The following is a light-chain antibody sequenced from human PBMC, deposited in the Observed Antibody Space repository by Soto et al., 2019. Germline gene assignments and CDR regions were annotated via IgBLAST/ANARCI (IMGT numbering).Light chain of an antibody. CDR3: QEYGLSPWK. Sequence: GTVSVSQREKATVFCSASQSVRSSLAWYQQKPGQAPRLFIYDASTRATGIPDRFSGIGSGTDFTLTICRLEPEDDAVYYCQEYGLSPWKFGQGTKLDIK. CDR1: QSVRSS. J-gene: IGKJ1*01. V-gene: IGKV3-20*01. CDR2: DAS.